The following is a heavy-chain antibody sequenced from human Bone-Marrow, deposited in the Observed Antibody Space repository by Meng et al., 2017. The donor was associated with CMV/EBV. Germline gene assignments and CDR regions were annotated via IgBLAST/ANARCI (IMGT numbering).Heavy chain of an antibody. V-gene: IGHV1-46*01. CDR2: INPSGGST. J-gene: IGHJ6*02. CDR3: ASGDIVVVPAKGYGMDV. CDR1: GYTFTRYY. Sequence: ASVKVSCKASGYTFTRYYMHWVRQAPGQGLEWMGIINPSGGSTSYAQKFQGRVTMTRDTSTSTVYMELSSLRSEDTAVYYCASGDIVVVPAKGYGMDVWGQGTTVTVSS. D-gene: IGHD2-2*01.